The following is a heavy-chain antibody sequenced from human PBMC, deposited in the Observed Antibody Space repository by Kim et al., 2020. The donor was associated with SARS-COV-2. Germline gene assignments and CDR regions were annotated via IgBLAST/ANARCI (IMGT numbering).Heavy chain of an antibody. D-gene: IGHD6-25*01. Sequence: NPDLKSRVTLSIDTSKNQFSLKLNSVTAADTAVYYCARLRGAGLASAFDYWGQGTLVTVSS. J-gene: IGHJ4*02. CDR3: ARLRGAGLASAFDY. V-gene: IGHV4-59*08.